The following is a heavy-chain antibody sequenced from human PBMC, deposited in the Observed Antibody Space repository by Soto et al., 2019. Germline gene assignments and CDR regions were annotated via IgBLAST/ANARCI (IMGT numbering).Heavy chain of an antibody. D-gene: IGHD3-9*01. CDR3: ARGVDYDILTGYKPFDY. Sequence: GGSLRLSCAASGFTFSSYGMHWVRQAPGKGLEWVAVISYDGSNKYYADSVKGRFTISRDNSKNTLYLQMNSLRAEDTAVYYCARGVDYDILTGYKPFDYWGQGTLVTVSS. CDR2: ISYDGSNK. V-gene: IGHV3-30*03. CDR1: GFTFSSYG. J-gene: IGHJ4*02.